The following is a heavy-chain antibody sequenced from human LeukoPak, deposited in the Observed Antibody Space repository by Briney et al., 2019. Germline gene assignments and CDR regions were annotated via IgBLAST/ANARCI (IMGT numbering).Heavy chain of an antibody. CDR1: GRSFSEYY. CDR3: ARGIRGVIITTNYYNMDV. CDR2: VNHSGRT. D-gene: IGHD3-10*01. V-gene: IGHV4-34*01. Sequence: SATLSPTCAVYGRSFSEYYWSWVRQPPGKRLELMMDVNHSGRTSYNPSLKSRVTISADTSKNQFSLRMTPLTAADTAVYYCARGIRGVIITTNYYNMDVWGPGTRVTVSS. J-gene: IGHJ6*03.